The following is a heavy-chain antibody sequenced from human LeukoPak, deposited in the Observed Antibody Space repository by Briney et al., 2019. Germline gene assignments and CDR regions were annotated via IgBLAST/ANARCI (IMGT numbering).Heavy chain of an antibody. Sequence: ASVKVSCKASGYTFTSYGISWVRQAPGQGLEWMGWISAYNGNTNYAQKFQGRVTITTDESTSTAYTELSSLRSEDTAVYYCAVGAALPHPAFDIWGQGTMVTVSS. D-gene: IGHD6-6*01. CDR2: ISAYNGNT. J-gene: IGHJ3*02. CDR3: AVGAALPHPAFDI. V-gene: IGHV1-18*01. CDR1: GYTFTSYG.